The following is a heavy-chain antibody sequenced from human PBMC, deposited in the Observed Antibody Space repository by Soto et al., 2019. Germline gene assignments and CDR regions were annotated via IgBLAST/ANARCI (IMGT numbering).Heavy chain of an antibody. CDR2: IAVGSGYT. Sequence: SVKVSCKASGFTSTSSSFQWVREARGQRLEWIGWIAVGSGYTNYAQRFQDRVTLTRDMSTATTYMELSRLTSEDTAIYYCAADATAWQQMVPSDYWGQGTLVTVSS. D-gene: IGHD2-8*01. V-gene: IGHV1-58*01. CDR3: AADATAWQQMVPSDY. CDR1: GFTSTSSS. J-gene: IGHJ4*02.